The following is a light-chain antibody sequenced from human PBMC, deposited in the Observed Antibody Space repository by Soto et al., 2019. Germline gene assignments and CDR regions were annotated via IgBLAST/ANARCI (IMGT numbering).Light chain of an antibody. CDR3: QSYDDSLSGSGV. CDR1: RSNIGAGYD. J-gene: IGLJ1*01. V-gene: IGLV1-40*01. Sequence: QSVLTQPPSVSGAPGQTVTISCTGSRSNIGAGYDIHWYQFLPGTAPKLLIYSFNKRPSGIPDRFSGSKSGTSASLAITGLHPEDEADYYCQSYDDSLSGSGVFGTGTKLTVL. CDR2: SFN.